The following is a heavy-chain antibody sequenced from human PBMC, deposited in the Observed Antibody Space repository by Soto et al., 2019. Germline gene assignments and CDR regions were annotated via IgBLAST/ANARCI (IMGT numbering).Heavy chain of an antibody. J-gene: IGHJ4*02. D-gene: IGHD6-19*01. Sequence: EVQLVESGGGLVQPGGSLRLSCAASGFTLSSYSMHWVRQAPGKGLEWVSYISGSGGTIYYADSVKGRFTISRDNAKNSLSVQMNSLRDEDTAGDFCARESGLRSSGWSYYFDFWGQGTRVTVSS. CDR2: ISGSGGTI. CDR3: ARESGLRSSGWSYYFDF. CDR1: GFTLSSYS. V-gene: IGHV3-48*02.